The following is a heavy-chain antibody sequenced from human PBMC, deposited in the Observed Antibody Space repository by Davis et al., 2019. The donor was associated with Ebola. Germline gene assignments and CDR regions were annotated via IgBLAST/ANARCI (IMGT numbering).Heavy chain of an antibody. CDR1: GFTFRNYD. Sequence: GGSLRLSCAASGFTFRNYDMHWVRHGIGKGLEWVSAIGAVGDTYFAGSVQGRFTISREDAKNSLYLQLNSLRVDDTAVYYCARDRPSYGDYVYYYGMDVWGQGTTVTVSS. J-gene: IGHJ6*02. CDR3: ARDRPSYGDYVYYYGMDV. CDR2: IGAVGDT. D-gene: IGHD4-17*01. V-gene: IGHV3-13*01.